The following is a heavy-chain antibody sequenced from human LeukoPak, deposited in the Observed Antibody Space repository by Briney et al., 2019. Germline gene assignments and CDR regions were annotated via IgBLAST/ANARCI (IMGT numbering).Heavy chain of an antibody. CDR1: GGSISSYY. Sequence: SETLSLTCTVSGGSISSYYWSWIRQPPGKGLEWIGYIYYSGSTNYNPSLKSRVTISVDTSKNQFSLKLSSVTAADTAVYYCARGDSSSWITRGNWFDPWGRGTLVTVSS. J-gene: IGHJ5*02. V-gene: IGHV4-59*01. CDR3: ARGDSSSWITRGNWFDP. CDR2: IYYSGST. D-gene: IGHD6-6*01.